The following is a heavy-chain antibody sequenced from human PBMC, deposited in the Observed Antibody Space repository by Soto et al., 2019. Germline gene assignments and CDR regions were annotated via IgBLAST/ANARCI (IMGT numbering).Heavy chain of an antibody. V-gene: IGHV4-4*02. CDR2: SHQSGNT. Sequence: QVQLQESGPGLVKPSGTLSLTCAVSGVSISSHDWWTWVRQPPGKGLERIGESHQSGNTNYNSSLESRVTISLDKSKNQCSLQLSSVTVADTAVYYCATRDTGRVYWGQGTLVTVSS. D-gene: IGHD5-18*01. J-gene: IGHJ4*02. CDR3: ATRDTGRVY. CDR1: GVSISSHDW.